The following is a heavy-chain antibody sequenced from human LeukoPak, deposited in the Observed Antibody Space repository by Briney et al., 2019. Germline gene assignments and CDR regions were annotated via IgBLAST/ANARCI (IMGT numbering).Heavy chain of an antibody. CDR2: ISAYNGNT. CDR3: ARSYCSSTSCSNYYYYYMDV. Sequence: GASVKVSCKASGYTFTSYGISWVRQAPGQGLEWMGWISAYNGNTNYAQKLQGRVTMTTDTSTSTAYMELRSLRSDDTAVYYCARSYCSSTSCSNYYYYYMDVWGKGTTVTVSS. D-gene: IGHD2-2*01. V-gene: IGHV1-18*01. J-gene: IGHJ6*03. CDR1: GYTFTSYG.